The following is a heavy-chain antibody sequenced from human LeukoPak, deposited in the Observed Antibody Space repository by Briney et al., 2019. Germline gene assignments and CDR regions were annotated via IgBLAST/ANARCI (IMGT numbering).Heavy chain of an antibody. J-gene: IGHJ4*02. V-gene: IGHV3-7*01. CDR3: ARDPDSSSFDY. D-gene: IGHD6-13*01. CDR1: GFNFRPSW. Sequence: VGSLRLSCTASGFNFRPSWMSWVRQSPGKGLEFLANIKYDGTVKNYVDSVKGRFTISRDNPKNSLYLQMDSLRAEDTAVYYCARDPDSSSFDYWGQGALVTVSS. CDR2: IKYDGTVK.